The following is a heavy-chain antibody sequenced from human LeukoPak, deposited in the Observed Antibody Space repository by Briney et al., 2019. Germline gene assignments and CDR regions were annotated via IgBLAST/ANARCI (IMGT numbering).Heavy chain of an antibody. V-gene: IGHV3-21*04. CDR2: ISSSSSYI. CDR3: AKELAAVAGIDY. J-gene: IGHJ4*02. Sequence: GGSLRLSCAASGFTFSSYSMNWVRQAPGKGLEWVSSISSSSSYIYYADSVKGRFTISRDNAKNSLYLQMNSLRAEDTALYYCAKELAAVAGIDYWGQGTLVTVSS. CDR1: GFTFSSYS. D-gene: IGHD6-19*01.